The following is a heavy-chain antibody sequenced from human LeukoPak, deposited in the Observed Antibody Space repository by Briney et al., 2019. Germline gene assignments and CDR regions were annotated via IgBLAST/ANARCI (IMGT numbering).Heavy chain of an antibody. Sequence: TSETLSLTCTVSGGFINGYYWSWIRQPPGKGLEWIGYIYSSGNTDYNPSLKSRVTISVDTSKNQFSLELNSVTAADTAFYYCARHSASSWAYWGQGTLVTVSS. J-gene: IGHJ4*02. V-gene: IGHV4-59*08. CDR2: IYSSGNT. CDR3: ARHSASSWAY. D-gene: IGHD6-13*01. CDR1: GGFINGYY.